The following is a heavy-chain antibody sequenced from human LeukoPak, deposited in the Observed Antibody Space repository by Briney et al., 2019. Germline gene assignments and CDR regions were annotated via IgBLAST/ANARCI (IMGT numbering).Heavy chain of an antibody. Sequence: ASVKVSCKASGFTFTGYYMHWVRQAPGQGLEWMGWIHPNSGCTHYAQKFQGRVTMTRDTSITTAYMELSRLRSDDTAVYYCARFSSGWYEGDYWGQGALVTVSS. CDR3: ARFSSGWYEGDY. V-gene: IGHV1-2*02. J-gene: IGHJ4*02. CDR1: GFTFTGYY. D-gene: IGHD6-19*01. CDR2: IHPNSGCT.